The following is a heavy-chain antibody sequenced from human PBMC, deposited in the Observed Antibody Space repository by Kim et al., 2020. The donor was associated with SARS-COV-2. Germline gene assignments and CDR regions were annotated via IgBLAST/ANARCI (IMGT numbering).Heavy chain of an antibody. J-gene: IGHJ6*02. Sequence: GGSLRLSCAASGFTFSSYEMNWVRQAPGKGLEWVSYISSSGSTIYYADSVKGRFTISRDNAKNSLYLQMNSLRAEDTAVYYCARGGIAVANYYYYGMDVWGQGTTVTVSS. CDR3: ARGGIAVANYYYYGMDV. CDR2: ISSSGSTI. D-gene: IGHD6-19*01. V-gene: IGHV3-48*03. CDR1: GFTFSSYE.